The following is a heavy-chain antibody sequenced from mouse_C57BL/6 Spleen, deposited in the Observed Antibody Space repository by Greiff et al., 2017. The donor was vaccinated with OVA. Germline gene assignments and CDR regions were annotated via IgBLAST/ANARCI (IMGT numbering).Heavy chain of an antibody. CDR2: ISNGGGST. D-gene: IGHD2-4*01. Sequence: EVTLMESGGGLVQPGGSLKLSCAASGFTFSDSYMYWVRQTPEKRLEWVAYISNGGGSTYYPDTVKGRFTISRDNAKNTLYLQMSRLKSEDTAMYYCARYDYAFDYWGQGTTLTVSS. CDR1: GFTFSDSY. J-gene: IGHJ2*01. CDR3: ARYDYAFDY. V-gene: IGHV5-12*01.